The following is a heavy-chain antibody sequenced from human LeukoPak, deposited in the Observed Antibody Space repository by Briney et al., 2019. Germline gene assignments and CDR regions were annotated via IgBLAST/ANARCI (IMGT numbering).Heavy chain of an antibody. CDR1: GGSISSGGYY. Sequence: PSETLSLTCTVSGGSISSGGYYWSWIRQHPGKGLEWIGYIYYSGSTYYNPSLKSRVTISVDTSKNQFSLKLSSVTAADTAVYYCASVDGGSYYYYYGMDVWGQGTTVTVSS. CDR3: ASVDGGSYYYYYGMDV. CDR2: IYYSGST. D-gene: IGHD4-23*01. J-gene: IGHJ6*02. V-gene: IGHV4-31*03.